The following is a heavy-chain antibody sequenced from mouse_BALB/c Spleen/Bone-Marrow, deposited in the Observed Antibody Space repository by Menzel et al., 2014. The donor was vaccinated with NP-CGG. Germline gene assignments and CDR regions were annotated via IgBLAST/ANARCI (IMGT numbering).Heavy chain of an antibody. CDR3: ALIYYGNYDYAMDY. CDR2: IDPSDSYT. D-gene: IGHD2-1*01. V-gene: IGHV1-69*02. Sequence: ESGAELVKPGASVKLSCKASGYTFTSYWMHWVKRRPGQGLEWIGEIDPSDSYTNYNQKFKGKATLTVDKSSSTAYMQLSSLTSGDSAVYYCALIYYGNYDYAMDYWGQGTSVTVSS. CDR1: GYTFTSYW. J-gene: IGHJ4*01.